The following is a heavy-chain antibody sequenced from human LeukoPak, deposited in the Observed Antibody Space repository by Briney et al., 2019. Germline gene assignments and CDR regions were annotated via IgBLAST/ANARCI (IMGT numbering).Heavy chain of an antibody. Sequence: PGGSLRLSCAASGFTFSSYTMNWVRQAPGKGLEWVSSISSSSSYIYYADSMKGRFTISRDNAKNSLYLQMNSLRAEDTGLYYCARDLNVAAAGTFDYWGQGTLVTVSS. D-gene: IGHD6-13*01. J-gene: IGHJ4*02. V-gene: IGHV3-21*04. CDR1: GFTFSSYT. CDR2: ISSSSSYI. CDR3: ARDLNVAAAGTFDY.